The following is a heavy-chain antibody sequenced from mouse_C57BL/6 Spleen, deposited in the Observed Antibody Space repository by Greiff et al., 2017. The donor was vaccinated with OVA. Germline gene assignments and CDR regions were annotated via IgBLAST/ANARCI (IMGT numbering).Heavy chain of an antibody. CDR2: ISSGSSTI. V-gene: IGHV5-17*01. D-gene: IGHD1-1*01. CDR3: ARREDYYGSCCACYAMDY. J-gene: IGHJ4*01. CDR1: GFTFSDYG. Sequence: VQLQQSGAGLVKPGGSLKISCAASGFTFSDYGMHWVNQAPEKGLEWIAYISSGSSTIYYADTVKGRDTITRDNAKNTLFLQMTSLRSEDTAMYDCARREDYYGSCCACYAMDYWGQGTTVTVAS.